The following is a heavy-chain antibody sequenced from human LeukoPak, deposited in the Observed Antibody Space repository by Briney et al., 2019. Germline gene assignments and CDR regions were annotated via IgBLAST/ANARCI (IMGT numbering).Heavy chain of an antibody. CDR1: GGSISSSSYY. J-gene: IGHJ4*02. V-gene: IGHV4-39*01. CDR3: ARGARAGYNLEPFDY. D-gene: IGHD5-24*01. CDR2: IYYSGST. Sequence: PSETLSLTRTVSGGSISSSSYYWGWIRQPPGKGLEWIGSIYYSGSTYYNPSLKSRVTISVDTSKNQFSLKLSSVTAADTAVYYCARGARAGYNLEPFDYWGQGTLVTVSS.